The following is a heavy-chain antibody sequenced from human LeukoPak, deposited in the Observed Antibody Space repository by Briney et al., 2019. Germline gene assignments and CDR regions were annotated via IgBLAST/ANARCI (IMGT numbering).Heavy chain of an antibody. V-gene: IGHV4-39*07. CDR1: GGSISSGSYY. D-gene: IGHD5-24*01. CDR2: IYYSGST. J-gene: IGHJ4*02. Sequence: SETLSLTCTVSGGSISSGSYYWGWIRQPPGKGLEWIGSIYYSGSTYYNPSLKSRVTISVDTSKNQFSLKLSSVTAADTAVYYCARVTRDGYNYPLFDYWGQGTLVTASS. CDR3: ARVTRDGYNYPLFDY.